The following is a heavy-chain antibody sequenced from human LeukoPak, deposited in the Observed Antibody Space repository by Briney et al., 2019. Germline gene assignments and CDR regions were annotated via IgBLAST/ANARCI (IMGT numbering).Heavy chain of an antibody. J-gene: IGHJ6*02. CDR3: AKRGHYYDSSGYPRPPHGMDV. V-gene: IGHV3-23*01. D-gene: IGHD3-22*01. Sequence: GGSLRLSCAASGFTFSSYAMSWVRQAPGKGLEWVSAISGSGGSTCYADSVKGRFTISRDNSKNTLYLQMNSLRAEDTAVYYCAKRGHYYDSSGYPRPPHGMDVWGQGTTVTVSS. CDR1: GFTFSSYA. CDR2: ISGSGGST.